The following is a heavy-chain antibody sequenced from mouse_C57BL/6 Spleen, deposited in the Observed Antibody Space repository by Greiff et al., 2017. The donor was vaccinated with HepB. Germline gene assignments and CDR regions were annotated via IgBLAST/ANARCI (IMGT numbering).Heavy chain of an antibody. V-gene: IGHV1-80*01. CDR3: ARKGTYGYFDY. J-gene: IGHJ2*01. D-gene: IGHD1-1*01. CDR2: IYPGDGDT. Sequence: QVQLQQSGAELVKPGASVKISCKASGYAFSSYWMNWVKQRPGKGLEWIGQIYPGDGDTNYNGKFKGKATLTADKSSSTAYMQLSSLTSEDSAVYFGARKGTYGYFDYWGQGTTLTVSS. CDR1: GYAFSSYW.